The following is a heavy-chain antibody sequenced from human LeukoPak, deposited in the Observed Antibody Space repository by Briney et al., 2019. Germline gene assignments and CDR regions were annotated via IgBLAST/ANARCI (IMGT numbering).Heavy chain of an antibody. CDR1: GFTFSSYS. Sequence: GGSLRLSCAASGFTFSSYSMNWVRQAPGQGLEWVSSISSSSSYIYYADSVKGRFTISRDNAKNSLYLQMNSLRAEDTAVYYCARPLWFGENTDAFDIWGQGTMVTVSS. D-gene: IGHD3-10*01. V-gene: IGHV3-21*01. CDR3: ARPLWFGENTDAFDI. CDR2: ISSSSSYI. J-gene: IGHJ3*02.